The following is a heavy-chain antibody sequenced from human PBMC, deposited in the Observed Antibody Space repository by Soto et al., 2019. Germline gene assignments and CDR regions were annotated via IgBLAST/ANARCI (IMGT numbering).Heavy chain of an antibody. V-gene: IGHV1-2*04. Sequence: ASVKVSFKASGYTFTGYYMHWVRQAPGQGLEWMGWINPNSGGTNYAQKFQGWVTMTRDTSTDTAYMELSRLRSEDTAVYYCASRIGMYYDSSGYYLFDYWGQGTLVTVSS. CDR2: INPNSGGT. J-gene: IGHJ4*02. D-gene: IGHD3-22*01. CDR1: GYTFTGYY. CDR3: ASRIGMYYDSSGYYLFDY.